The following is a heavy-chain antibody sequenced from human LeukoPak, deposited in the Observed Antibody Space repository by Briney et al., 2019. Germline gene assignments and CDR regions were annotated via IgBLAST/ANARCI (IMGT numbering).Heavy chain of an antibody. CDR2: TYYRSKWYN. V-gene: IGHV6-1*01. J-gene: IGHJ4*02. Sequence: SQTLSLTCAISGDSVSSNSAAWTWIRQSPSRGLEWLGRTYYRSKWYNDYAVSVKSRITINTDTSKNQFSLKLSSVTAADTAVYYCARAPTYYYDSSGSAAHYDYWGQGTLVTVSS. D-gene: IGHD3-22*01. CDR1: GDSVSSNSAA. CDR3: ARAPTYYYDSSGSAAHYDY.